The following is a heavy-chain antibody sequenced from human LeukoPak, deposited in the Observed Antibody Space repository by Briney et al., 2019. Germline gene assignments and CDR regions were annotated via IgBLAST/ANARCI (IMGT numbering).Heavy chain of an antibody. CDR1: GFTFSIYT. Sequence: GGSLRLSCAASGFTFSIYTMNWVRQTPGRGLEWVSYISSSSSTIYYADSVKGRFTPSRDNAKNSLYMQMNSLRAEDTAVYYCAREGPRGHTYDLTFGYWGQGTLVTVSS. V-gene: IGHV3-48*01. J-gene: IGHJ4*02. D-gene: IGHD5-18*01. CDR3: AREGPRGHTYDLTFGY. CDR2: ISSSSSTI.